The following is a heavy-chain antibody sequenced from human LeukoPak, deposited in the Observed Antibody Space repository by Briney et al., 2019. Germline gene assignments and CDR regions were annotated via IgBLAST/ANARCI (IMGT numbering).Heavy chain of an antibody. V-gene: IGHV1-69*04. Sequence: SVKVSCKASGGTFSRYAIRGARQAPGQGREWMGRIIPIFGIAKYGKKFQGRVTITAEKSTSTAYMELSSLRSEDTAVYYCARDLVSSGHIDYWGQGTLVTVSS. CDR1: GGTFSRYA. CDR3: ARDLVSSGHIDY. J-gene: IGHJ4*02. CDR2: IIPIFGIA. D-gene: IGHD6-19*01.